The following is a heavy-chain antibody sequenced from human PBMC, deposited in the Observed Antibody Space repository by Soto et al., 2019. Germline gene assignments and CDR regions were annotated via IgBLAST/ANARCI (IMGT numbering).Heavy chain of an antibody. CDR2: IKQDGSDK. CDR3: ARNRDYAFDY. D-gene: IGHD4-17*01. V-gene: IGHV3-7*01. CDR1: GFMFSNYW. Sequence: PGGSLRLSCAASGFMFSNYWMSWVRQAPGKGLEWVAIIKQDGSDKYYVDSLKGRFTISRDNAKNSLYLQMNSLRIEDAAVYYCARNRDYAFDYWGRGTLVTVSS. J-gene: IGHJ4*02.